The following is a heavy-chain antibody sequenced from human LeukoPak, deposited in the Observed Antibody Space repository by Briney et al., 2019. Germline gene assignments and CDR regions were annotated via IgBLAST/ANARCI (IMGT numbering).Heavy chain of an antibody. D-gene: IGHD6-13*01. CDR3: ARGIAATDDY. Sequence: ASVKVSCKASGYTFTVYFIHWVRQAPGQGLEWMGRINPNSGDPNYAQKFQGRVTMTRDTSISTAYMELSSLRSDDTAVYYCARGIAATDDYWGQGTLVTVSS. CDR1: GYTFTVYF. V-gene: IGHV1-2*06. CDR2: INPNSGDP. J-gene: IGHJ4*02.